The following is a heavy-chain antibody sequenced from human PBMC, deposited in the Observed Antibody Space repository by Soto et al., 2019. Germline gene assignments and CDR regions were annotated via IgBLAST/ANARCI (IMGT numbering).Heavy chain of an antibody. CDR1: GYSVSGNY. V-gene: IGHV3-53*01. D-gene: IGHD1-26*01. CDR3: AGDGGSSKIYF. Sequence: EVRLVESGGGLIQPGGSLRLSCAASGYSVSGNYMSWVRQAPGERLECVSVIYSGDRTDYADSVKGRFTISRDISTNTLFLQMNSLRPEDTAVYYCAGDGGSSKIYFWGQGTQVTVSS. CDR2: IYSGDRT. J-gene: IGHJ4*02.